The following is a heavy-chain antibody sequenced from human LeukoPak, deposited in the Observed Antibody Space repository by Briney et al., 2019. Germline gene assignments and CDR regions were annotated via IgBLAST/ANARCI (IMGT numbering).Heavy chain of an antibody. D-gene: IGHD3-3*01. V-gene: IGHV1-69*13. CDR2: IIPIFGTA. Sequence: RASVKVSCKASGYTFTSYGISWVRQAPGQGLEWMGGIIPIFGTANYAQKFQGRVTITADESTSTAYMELSSLRSEDTAVYYCARKYDFGNWFDPWGQGTLVTVSS. J-gene: IGHJ5*02. CDR1: GYTFTSYG. CDR3: ARKYDFGNWFDP.